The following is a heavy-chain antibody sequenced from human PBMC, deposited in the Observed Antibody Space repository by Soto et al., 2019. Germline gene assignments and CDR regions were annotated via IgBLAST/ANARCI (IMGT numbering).Heavy chain of an antibody. V-gene: IGHV4-31*03. D-gene: IGHD2-15*01. CDR2: IYYSGST. J-gene: IGHJ4*02. CDR3: ARGGASGGSCLFAY. Sequence: QVQLQESGPGLVKPSQTLSLTCTVSGGSISSGGYYWSWIRQHPGKGLEWIGYIYYSGSTYYNPSLKSRVTIAVDTSKTQLSLQLSSVTAADTAVYYCARGGASGGSCLFAYWGQGTLVTVSS. CDR1: GGSISSGGYY.